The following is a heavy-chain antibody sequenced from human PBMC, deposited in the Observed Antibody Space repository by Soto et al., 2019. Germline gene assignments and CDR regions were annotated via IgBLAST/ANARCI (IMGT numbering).Heavy chain of an antibody. J-gene: IGHJ4*02. CDR1: GGSISSSNW. Sequence: SETLSLTCAVSGGSISSSNWWSRVRQPPGKGLGWIGEIYHSGSTNYNPSLKSRVTISVDKSKNQFSLKLSSVTAADTAVYYCASTPDSSGYYDYWGQGTLVTAPQ. CDR2: IYHSGST. V-gene: IGHV4-4*02. D-gene: IGHD3-22*01. CDR3: ASTPDSSGYYDY.